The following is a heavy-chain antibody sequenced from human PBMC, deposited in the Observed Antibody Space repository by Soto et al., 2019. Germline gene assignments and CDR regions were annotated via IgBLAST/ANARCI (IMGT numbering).Heavy chain of an antibody. V-gene: IGHV4-34*01. CDR2: INHSGST. J-gene: IGHJ5*02. D-gene: IGHD3-10*01. CDR3: ARGALLWFGELWAPPGRFDP. CDR1: GGSFSGYY. Sequence: SETLSLTCAVYGGSFSGYYWSWIRQPPGKGLEWIGEINHSGSTNYNPSLKSRVTISVDTSKNQFSLKLSSVTAADTAVYYCARGALLWFGELWAPPGRFDPWGQGTLVTVSS.